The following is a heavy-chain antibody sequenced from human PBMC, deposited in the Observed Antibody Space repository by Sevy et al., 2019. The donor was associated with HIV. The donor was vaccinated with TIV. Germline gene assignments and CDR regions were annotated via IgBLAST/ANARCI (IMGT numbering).Heavy chain of an antibody. D-gene: IGHD6-19*01. V-gene: IGHV4-59*01. CDR2: ILYSGTT. CDR3: ARTRRSGGAWFDP. Sequence: SETLSLTCSVSGYSMTSYYWSWIRQPPGKGLEWIGYILYSGTTNSNPSLKGRVTMSVDTSRNHFSLNLTSVTAADTAIYYCARTRRSGGAWFDPWGQGILVTVSS. CDR1: GYSMTSYY. J-gene: IGHJ5*02.